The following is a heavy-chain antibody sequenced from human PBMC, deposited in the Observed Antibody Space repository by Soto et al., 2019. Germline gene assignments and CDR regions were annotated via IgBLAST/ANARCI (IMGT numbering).Heavy chain of an antibody. CDR3: ARGRLGSGYHYNRFDP. CDR2: IDYSGST. CDR1: GGSISSGDYY. J-gene: IGHJ5*02. Sequence: QVQLQESGPGLVKPSQTLSLTCTVSGGSISSGDYYWSWIRQPPGKGLEWIGYIDYSGSTYYNPSLKSRVTISEDTSKNQLSLKLGPVTAADTAVYYRARGRLGSGYHYNRFDPWGQGTLVTVSS. V-gene: IGHV4-30-4*01. D-gene: IGHD5-12*01.